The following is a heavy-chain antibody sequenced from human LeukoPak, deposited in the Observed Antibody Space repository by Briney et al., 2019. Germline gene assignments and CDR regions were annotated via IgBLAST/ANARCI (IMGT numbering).Heavy chain of an antibody. Sequence: ASVKVSCKASGYTFTSYGIGWVRQAPGQGLEWMGWISAYNGNTNYAQKLQGRVTMTTDTSTSTAYMELRSLRSDDTAVYYCAREVKKGLRAVGGYWGQGTLVTVSS. D-gene: IGHD5-12*01. CDR3: AREVKKGLRAVGGY. V-gene: IGHV1-18*01. J-gene: IGHJ4*02. CDR1: GYTFTSYG. CDR2: ISAYNGNT.